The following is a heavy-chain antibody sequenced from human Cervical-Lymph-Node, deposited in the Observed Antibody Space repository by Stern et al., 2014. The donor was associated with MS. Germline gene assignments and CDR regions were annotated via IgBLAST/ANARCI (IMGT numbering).Heavy chain of an antibody. D-gene: IGHD3-10*01. Sequence: EVQLVQSGGGLVQPGRSLRLSCAASGFSFGDYAMHWVRQAPGKGLEWVSAISWNSGNIDYADSVKGRFTISRDNAKNSLYLQMNSLRPEDTALYHCAKDEARLLNFGESNFDSWGQGTLVTVAS. CDR3: AKDEARLLNFGESNFDS. J-gene: IGHJ4*02. CDR1: GFSFGDYA. V-gene: IGHV3-9*01. CDR2: ISWNSGNI.